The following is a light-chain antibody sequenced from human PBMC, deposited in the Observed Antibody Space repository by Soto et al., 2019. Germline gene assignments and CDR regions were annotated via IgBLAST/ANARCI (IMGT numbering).Light chain of an antibody. CDR2: EVS. CDR1: SSDVGGYNY. V-gene: IGLV2-14*01. J-gene: IGLJ1*01. CDR3: SSYTSSTFYV. Sequence: QSELTQPASVSGSPGQSITIACTGTSSDVGGYNYVSWYQQHPGKAPKLMIYEVSNRPSGVSNRSSGSKSGNTASLTISGLQAEDEADYYCSSYTSSTFYVFGTGTKVTVL.